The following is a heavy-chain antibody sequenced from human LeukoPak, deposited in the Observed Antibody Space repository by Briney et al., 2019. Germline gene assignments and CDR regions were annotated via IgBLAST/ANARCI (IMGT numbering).Heavy chain of an antibody. CDR1: RGTFSSYA. CDR3: ATCSGGSCYPRREGLTQHYYYYYMDV. CDR2: IIPIFGTA. J-gene: IGHJ6*03. Sequence: ASVKVSCKASRGTFSSYAISWVRQAPGQGLEWMGGIIPIFGTANYAQKFQGRVTITADKSTSTAYMELSSLRSEDTAVYYCATCSGGSCYPRREGLTQHYYYYYMDVWGKGTTVTVSS. D-gene: IGHD2-15*01. V-gene: IGHV1-69*06.